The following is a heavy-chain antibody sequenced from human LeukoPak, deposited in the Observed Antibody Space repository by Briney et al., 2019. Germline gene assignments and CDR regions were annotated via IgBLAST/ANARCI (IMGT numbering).Heavy chain of an antibody. D-gene: IGHD2/OR15-2a*01. J-gene: IGHJ4*02. V-gene: IGHV4-59*01. CDR2: IYYSGST. CDR3: ARDSMAHSGFDY. Sequence: SETLSLTCTVSGGSISSYYWSWIRQPPGKGLEWIGYIYYSGSTNYNPSLKSRVTISVDTSKNQFSLKLSSVTAADTAVYYCARDSMAHSGFDYWGQGTLVTVSS. CDR1: GGSISSYY.